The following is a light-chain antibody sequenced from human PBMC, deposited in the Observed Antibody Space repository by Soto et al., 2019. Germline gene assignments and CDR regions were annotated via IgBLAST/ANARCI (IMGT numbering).Light chain of an antibody. CDR1: QSVSSY. J-gene: IGKJ5*01. CDR2: DAS. V-gene: IGKV3-11*01. Sequence: ELVLTQSPAPLSLSPGERARLSCRASQSVSSYLAWYQPKTGQAPRLLIYDASNRATGIPARFSGSASGTDFTLTISRLETEDCAVYEGQQRSNWTPTFGQGTRLEIK. CDR3: QQRSNWTPT.